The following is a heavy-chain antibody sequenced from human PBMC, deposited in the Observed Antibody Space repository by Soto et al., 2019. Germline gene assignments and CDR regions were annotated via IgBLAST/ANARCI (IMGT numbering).Heavy chain of an antibody. D-gene: IGHD1-26*01. CDR1: GYTFTAYH. V-gene: IGHV1-46*01. CDR3: ARAPYSYTSFFFDY. CDR2: INPSLGRA. J-gene: IGHJ4*02. Sequence: GASVKVSCKASGYTFTAYHVHWVRQAPGQGLEWMGIINPSLGRANYALKFQDRVAMTWDTSTSTVYMELTSLRSDDTAVYYCARAPYSYTSFFFDYWGQGTLVTVSS.